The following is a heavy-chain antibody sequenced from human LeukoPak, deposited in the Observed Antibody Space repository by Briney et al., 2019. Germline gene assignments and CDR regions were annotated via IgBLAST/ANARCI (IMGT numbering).Heavy chain of an antibody. CDR3: AKDSYSGSYYVNY. V-gene: IGHV3-30*18. CDR1: GFTFSSYG. D-gene: IGHD1-26*01. CDR2: ISYDGSNK. J-gene: IGHJ4*02. Sequence: QPGGSLRLSCAASGFTFSSYGMPWVRQAPGKGLEWVAVISYDGSNKYYADSVKGRFTISRDNSKNTLYLQMNSLRAEDTAVYYCAKDSYSGSYYVNYWGQGTLVTVSS.